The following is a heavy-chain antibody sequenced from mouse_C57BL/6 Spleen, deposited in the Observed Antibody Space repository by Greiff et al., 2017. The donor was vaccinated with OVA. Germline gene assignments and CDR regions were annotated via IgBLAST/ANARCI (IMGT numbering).Heavy chain of an antibody. CDR1: GYAFSSSW. Sequence: VQLQQSGPELVKPGASVKISCKASGYAFSSSWMNWVKQRPGKGLEWIGRIYPGDGDTNYNGKLKGKATLTADKSSSTAYMQLSSLTSEDSAVYFCARGGEEYYFDYWGQGTTLTVSS. J-gene: IGHJ2*01. CDR2: IYPGDGDT. CDR3: ARGGEEYYFDY. V-gene: IGHV1-82*01.